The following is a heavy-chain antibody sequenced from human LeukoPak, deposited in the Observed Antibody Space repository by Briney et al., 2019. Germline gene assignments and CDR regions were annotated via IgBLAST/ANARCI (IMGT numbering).Heavy chain of an antibody. V-gene: IGHV2-5*01. CDR1: GFSLSTSGVG. J-gene: IGHJ4*02. D-gene: IGHD6-13*01. CDR2: IYWNDDK. CDR3: ALPGIAAAGTWGFGY. Sequence: SGPTLVKPTQTLTLTCTFSGFSLSTSGVGVGWIRQPPGKALEWLALIYWNDDKRYSPSLKSRLTITKDTSKNQVVLTMTNMDPVDTATYYCALPGIAAAGTWGFGYWGQGTLVTVSS.